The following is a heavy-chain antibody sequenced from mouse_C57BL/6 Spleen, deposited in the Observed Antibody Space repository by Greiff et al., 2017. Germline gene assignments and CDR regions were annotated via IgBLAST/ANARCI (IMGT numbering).Heavy chain of an antibody. CDR2: ISSGGSYT. V-gene: IGHV5-6*01. Sequence: EVQRVESGGDLVKPGGSLKLSCAASGFTFSSYGMSWVRQTPDKRLEWVATISSGGSYTYYPDSVKGRFTISRDNAKNTLYLQMSSLKSEDTAMYYCARQNYYSNYVWYFDVWGTGTTVTVSS. J-gene: IGHJ1*03. CDR3: ARQNYYSNYVWYFDV. CDR1: GFTFSSYG. D-gene: IGHD2-5*01.